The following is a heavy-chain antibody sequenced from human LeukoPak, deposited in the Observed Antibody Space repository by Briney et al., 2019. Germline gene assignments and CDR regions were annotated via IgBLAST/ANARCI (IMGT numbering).Heavy chain of an antibody. D-gene: IGHD3-9*01. CDR3: ARLPYYDVLAGTDY. CDR1: GFTLRSYG. V-gene: IGHV3-7*01. CDR2: IKQDGSEN. J-gene: IGHJ4*02. Sequence: GGSLRLSCAVSGFTLRSYGMSWVRQAPGKGLEWVANIKQDGSENYYVDSVKGRFTISRDNAKNTLYLQMNSLRAEDTAVYYCARLPYYDVLAGTDYWGQETLVTVSS.